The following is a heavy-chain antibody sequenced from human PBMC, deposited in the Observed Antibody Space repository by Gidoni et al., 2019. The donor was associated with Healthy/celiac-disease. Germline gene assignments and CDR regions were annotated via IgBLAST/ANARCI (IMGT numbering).Heavy chain of an antibody. CDR1: GFTLSRYG. Sequence: QVQLVESGGGVVQPGRSLRLSCAAAGFTLSRYGMHLVRQAPGKGLEWVAVISYDGSNKYYADSVKGRFTISRDNSKNTLYLQMNSLGAEDTAVYYCAKGDYGDYYLDYWGQGTLVTVSS. CDR3: AKGDYGDYYLDY. CDR2: ISYDGSNK. D-gene: IGHD4-17*01. J-gene: IGHJ4*02. V-gene: IGHV3-30*18.